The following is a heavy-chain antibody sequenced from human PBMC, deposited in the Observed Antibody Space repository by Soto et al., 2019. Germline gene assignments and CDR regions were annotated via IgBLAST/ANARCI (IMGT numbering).Heavy chain of an antibody. CDR1: GGSFSGYY. CDR3: ARGRQNCLSYGSGSYYGYYYYGMDV. V-gene: IGHV4-34*01. J-gene: IGHJ6*02. D-gene: IGHD3-10*01. Sequence: PSETLSLTCAVYGGSFSGYYWSWIRQPPGKGLEWIGEINHSGSTNYNPSLKSRVTISVDTSKNQFSLKLSSVTAADTAVYYCARGRQNCLSYGSGSYYGYYYYGMDVWGQGTTVTVSS. CDR2: INHSGST.